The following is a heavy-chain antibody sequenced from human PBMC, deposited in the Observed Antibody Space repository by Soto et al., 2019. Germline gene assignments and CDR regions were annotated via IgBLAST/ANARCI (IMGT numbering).Heavy chain of an antibody. CDR2: IYYSGST. CDR3: ARHAGFCSGGSCYSYYYMDV. CDR1: GGSISSYY. V-gene: IGHV4-59*08. J-gene: IGHJ6*03. D-gene: IGHD2-15*01. Sequence: SETLSLTCTVSGGSISSYYWSWIRQPPGKGLEWIGYIYYSGSTNYNPSLKSRVTISVDTSKNQFSLKLSSVTAADTAVYYCARHAGFCSGGSCYSYYYMDVWGKGTTVTVSS.